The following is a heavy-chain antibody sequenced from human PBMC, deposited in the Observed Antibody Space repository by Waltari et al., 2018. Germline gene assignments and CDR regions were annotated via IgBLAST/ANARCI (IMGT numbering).Heavy chain of an antibody. CDR3: ATAGRGPYFDY. J-gene: IGHJ4*02. D-gene: IGHD6-25*01. V-gene: IGHV4-4*07. Sequence: QVQLQESGPGLERPSETLSLTSPGSGDSISTYSWNWIRQPPGKGLEWSGRIYISGSTNYNPSLKSRVTMSVDTSKNQFSLKLSSVTAADTAVYYCATAGRGPYFDYWGQGTLVTVSS. CDR1: GDSISTYS. CDR2: IYISGST.